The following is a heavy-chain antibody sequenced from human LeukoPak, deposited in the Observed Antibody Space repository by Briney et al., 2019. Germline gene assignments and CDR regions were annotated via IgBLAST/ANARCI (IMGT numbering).Heavy chain of an antibody. CDR2: INSDGSST. V-gene: IGHV3-74*01. J-gene: IGHJ4*02. CDR3: ARDLVGGWDDSSGYYYGYFDY. Sequence: GGSLRLSCAASGFTFSSYWIHWVRQAPGKGLVWVSRINSDGSSTTYADSVKGRFTISRDNDKNTLYLQMNSLRAEDTAVYYCARDLVGGWDDSSGYYYGYFDYWGQGTLVTVSS. D-gene: IGHD3-22*01. CDR1: GFTFSSYW.